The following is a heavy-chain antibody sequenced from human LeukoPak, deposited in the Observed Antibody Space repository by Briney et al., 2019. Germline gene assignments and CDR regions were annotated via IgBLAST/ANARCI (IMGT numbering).Heavy chain of an antibody. J-gene: IGHJ4*02. Sequence: ASVKVSCKASGYTFTSYYMHWVRQAPGQGLEWMGIINPSGGSTSYARKFQGRVTMTRDTSTSTVYMELSSLRSEDTAVYYCARDWHGMAVAGTREKADYWGQGTLVTVSS. D-gene: IGHD6-19*01. V-gene: IGHV1-46*01. CDR3: ARDWHGMAVAGTREKADY. CDR1: GYTFTSYY. CDR2: INPSGGST.